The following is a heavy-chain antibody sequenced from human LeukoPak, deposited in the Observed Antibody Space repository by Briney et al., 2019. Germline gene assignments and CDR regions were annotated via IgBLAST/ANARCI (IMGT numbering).Heavy chain of an antibody. CDR3: ARPYNSGWYGDLDY. CDR1: GFSFSSYA. D-gene: IGHD6-19*01. CDR2: ISYDGSNK. Sequence: GGSLRLPCAASGFSFSSYAIHWVRQAPGKGLEWVAVISYDGSNKYYADSVKGRFTISRDNSKNTLYLQMNTLRAEDTAAYYCARPYNSGWYGDLDYWGQGTLVTVSS. J-gene: IGHJ4*02. V-gene: IGHV3-30*03.